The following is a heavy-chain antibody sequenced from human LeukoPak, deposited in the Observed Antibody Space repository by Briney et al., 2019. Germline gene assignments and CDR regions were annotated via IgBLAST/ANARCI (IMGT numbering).Heavy chain of an antibody. Sequence: ASVNVSCKASGGTFSSYAISWVRQAPGQGLEWMGRIIPIFGIANYAQKFQGRVTITADKSTSTAYMELSSLRSEDTAVYYCARGSCSGGSCYPALAYYFDYWGQGTLVTVSS. V-gene: IGHV1-69*04. CDR1: GGTFSSYA. J-gene: IGHJ4*02. D-gene: IGHD2-15*01. CDR2: IIPIFGIA. CDR3: ARGSCSGGSCYPALAYYFDY.